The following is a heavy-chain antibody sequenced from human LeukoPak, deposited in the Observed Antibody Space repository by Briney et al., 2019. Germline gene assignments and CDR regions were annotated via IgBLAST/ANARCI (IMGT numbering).Heavy chain of an antibody. Sequence: PSETLSLTCTVSGGSISDYYWSWIRQPAGKGMEWLGRIYTSGRTKYNTSLESRGNMSIDTSKNKFSLKLSFVTAADTAVYYFARVGSGYDYFDYWGQGTLVTVSS. CDR3: ARVGSGYDYFDY. CDR2: IYTSGRT. J-gene: IGHJ4*02. CDR1: GGSISDYY. V-gene: IGHV4-4*07. D-gene: IGHD3-22*01.